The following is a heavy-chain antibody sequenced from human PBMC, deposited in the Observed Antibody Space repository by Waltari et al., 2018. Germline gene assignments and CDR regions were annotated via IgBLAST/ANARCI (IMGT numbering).Heavy chain of an antibody. V-gene: IGHV1-3*03. J-gene: IGHJ4*02. D-gene: IGHD2-21*01. Sequence: QVQLVQSGAEVKKPGASVKVSCKASGYTFTSYAMHWVRQAPGQRLEWMGGINAGNGNTKYSQEFQCRVTITRDTSASTAYMELSSLRSEDMAVYYCARGLDCGGDCYSFDYWGQGTLVTVSS. CDR2: INAGNGNT. CDR1: GYTFTSYA. CDR3: ARGLDCGGDCYSFDY.